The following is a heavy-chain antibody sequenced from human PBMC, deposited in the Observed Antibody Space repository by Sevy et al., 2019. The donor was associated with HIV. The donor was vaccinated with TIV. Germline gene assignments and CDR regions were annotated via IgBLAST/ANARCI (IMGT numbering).Heavy chain of an antibody. V-gene: IGHV1-18*04. D-gene: IGHD7-27*01. CDR1: GYTFTSYG. J-gene: IGHJ3*02. Sequence: ASVKVSCKASGYTFTSYGITWVRQAPGQGLEWMGWISAYNGNTNYAQKLQGRVTMTTDTSTSTAYMELRSLRSDDTAVYYCARVELGMGAFDIWGQGTMVTVSS. CDR3: ARVELGMGAFDI. CDR2: ISAYNGNT.